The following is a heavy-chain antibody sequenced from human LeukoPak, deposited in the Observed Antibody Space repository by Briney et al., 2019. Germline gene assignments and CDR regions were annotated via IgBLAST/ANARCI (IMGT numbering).Heavy chain of an antibody. J-gene: IGHJ4*02. V-gene: IGHV3-23*01. Sequence: GGSLRLSCAASGFTFSTYGMNWVRQAPGKGLEWVSTISRSGDITYYADSVKGRFTISRDNSKNTLCLQMNSLRAEDTAIYYCATGSTAVAGTKYWGQGILVTVSS. CDR3: ATGSTAVAGTKY. D-gene: IGHD6-19*01. CDR2: ISRSGDIT. CDR1: GFTFSTYG.